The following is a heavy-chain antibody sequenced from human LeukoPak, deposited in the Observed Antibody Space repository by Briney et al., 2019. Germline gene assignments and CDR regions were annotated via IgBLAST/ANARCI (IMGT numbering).Heavy chain of an antibody. CDR3: ARVGIDFWSGYYDY. CDR1: GFTVSSNY. D-gene: IGHD3-3*01. CDR2: NYSGGST. Sequence: PGGSLRLSCAASGFTVSSNYMSWVRQAPGKGLEWVSVNYSGGSTYYADSVKGRFTISRDNSKNTLCLQMNSLRAEDTAVYYCARVGIDFWSGYYDYWGQGTLVTVSS. J-gene: IGHJ4*02. V-gene: IGHV3-66*02.